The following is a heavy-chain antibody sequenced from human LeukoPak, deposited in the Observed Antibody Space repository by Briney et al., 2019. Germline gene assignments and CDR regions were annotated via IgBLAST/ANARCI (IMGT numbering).Heavy chain of an antibody. CDR2: ILYDETNK. CDR3: AKAPEYCSGSGGSCYPFDN. V-gene: IGHV3-30*18. D-gene: IGHD2-15*01. Sequence: PGGSLRLSCAASGFTFSNYGMHWVRQAPGKGLEWVAIILYDETNKYYGDSVKGRFTISRDNSKNTLYLQMNSLRAEDTAVYYCAKAPEYCSGSGGSCYPFDNWGQGTLVTVSS. CDR1: GFTFSNYG. J-gene: IGHJ4*02.